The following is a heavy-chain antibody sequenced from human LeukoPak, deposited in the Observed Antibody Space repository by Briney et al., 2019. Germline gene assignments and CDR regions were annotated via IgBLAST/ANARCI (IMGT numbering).Heavy chain of an antibody. D-gene: IGHD3-10*01. Sequence: SETLSLTCSVSGGSVSSGSFYWSWIRQPPGKGLEWIGYIYYSGSTNYNPSLKSRVTISVDTSKNQFSLKLSSVAAADTAVYFCARRSSEGYYYYYMDVWGKGTTVTVSS. CDR1: GGSVSSGSFY. V-gene: IGHV4-61*01. CDR3: ARRSSEGYYYYYMDV. J-gene: IGHJ6*03. CDR2: IYYSGST.